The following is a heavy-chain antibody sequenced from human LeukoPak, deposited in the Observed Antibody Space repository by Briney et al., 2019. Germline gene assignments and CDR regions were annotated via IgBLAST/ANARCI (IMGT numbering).Heavy chain of an antibody. CDR1: GLTVNSNY. D-gene: IGHD5-24*01. Sequence: GGSLRLSCVASGLTVNSNYMSWVRQAPGKGLEWVSAIYSGGATYYADSVKGRFTVSGDDSKNTLYLQMYRLRVEDTAMYYCVSQKWLYAFDIWGQGTMVTVSS. CDR2: IYSGGAT. J-gene: IGHJ3*02. CDR3: VSQKWLYAFDI. V-gene: IGHV3-53*01.